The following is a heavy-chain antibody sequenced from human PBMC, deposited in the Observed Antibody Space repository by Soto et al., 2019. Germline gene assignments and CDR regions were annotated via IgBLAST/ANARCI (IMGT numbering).Heavy chain of an antibody. CDR1: GDSVSSNNAV. V-gene: IGHV6-1*01. J-gene: IGHJ5*01. Sequence: QVQLQQSGPGLVKPSQTLSLTCAISGDSVSSNNAVWNWIRQSPSRGLEWLGRTFYRSEWYYDYAGSVRSRITVNPDTSKNQFSLQLNSVTPEDTAVYFCAREVTMIRGIKNWFDSWGQGTLVTVSS. CDR2: TFYRSEWYY. D-gene: IGHD3-22*01. CDR3: AREVTMIRGIKNWFDS.